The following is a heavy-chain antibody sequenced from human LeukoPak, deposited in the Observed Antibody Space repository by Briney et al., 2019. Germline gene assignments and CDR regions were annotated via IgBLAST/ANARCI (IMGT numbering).Heavy chain of an antibody. CDR2: IKSKTDGGTT. J-gene: IGHJ4*02. Sequence: GGSLRLSCAASGFTVSSNYMSWVRQAPGKGLEWVGRIKSKTDGGTTDYAAPVKGRFTISRDDSKNTLYLQMNSLKTEDTAVYYCTTVGETTIFGVVIPDYWGQGTLVTVSS. D-gene: IGHD3-3*01. CDR1: GFTVSSNY. V-gene: IGHV3-15*01. CDR3: TTVGETTIFGVVIPDY.